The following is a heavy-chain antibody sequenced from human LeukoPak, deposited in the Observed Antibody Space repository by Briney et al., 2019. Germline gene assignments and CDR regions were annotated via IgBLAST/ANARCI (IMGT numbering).Heavy chain of an antibody. Sequence: ASVKVSCQASGYTFTSYYMHWVRQAPGQGLEWMGIINPSGGSTSYAQKFQGRVTMTRDTSTSTVYMELSSLRSEDTAVYYCVREAVRGDTATVKGAMGYWGQGTLVTVSS. D-gene: IGHD5-18*01. CDR2: INPSGGST. CDR3: VREAVRGDTATVKGAMGY. V-gene: IGHV1-46*01. CDR1: GYTFTSYY. J-gene: IGHJ4*02.